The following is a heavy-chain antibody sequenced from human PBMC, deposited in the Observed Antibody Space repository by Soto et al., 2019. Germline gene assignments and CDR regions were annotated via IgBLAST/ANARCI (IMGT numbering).Heavy chain of an antibody. CDR2: IYTDGGT. CDR1: GDSINSGAYY. Sequence: SETLSLTCTVSGDSINSGAYYWSWIRQHPGKGLEWIGCIYTDGGTDYSPSLKNRVNISMETSKNHFSLRLTSVTAADTATYFCAIGLTEWSHDSWGHGTLLTVSA. V-gene: IGHV4-31*03. CDR3: AIGLTEWSHDS. D-gene: IGHD3-3*01. J-gene: IGHJ5*01.